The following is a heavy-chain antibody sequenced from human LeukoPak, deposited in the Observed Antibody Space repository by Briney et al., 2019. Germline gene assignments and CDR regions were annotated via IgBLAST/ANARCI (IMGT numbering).Heavy chain of an antibody. CDR1: GGSISSSSYY. CDR2: IYYSGST. Sequence: SETLSLTCTVSGGSISSSSYYWGWIRQPPGKGLEWIGSIYYSGSTYYNPSLKSRVTISVDTSKNQFSLKLSSVTAADTAVYYCARVLDEWSSAYYYGMDVWGQGTTVTVSS. V-gene: IGHV4-39*07. J-gene: IGHJ6*02. CDR3: ARVLDEWSSAYYYGMDV. D-gene: IGHD3-3*01.